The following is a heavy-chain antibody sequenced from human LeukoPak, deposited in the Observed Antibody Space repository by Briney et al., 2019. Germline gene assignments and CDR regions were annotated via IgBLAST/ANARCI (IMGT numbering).Heavy chain of an antibody. D-gene: IGHD3-10*02. V-gene: IGHV3-48*03. CDR3: AELGITMIGGV. CDR2: ISSSGSTI. CDR1: GFTFSSYE. J-gene: IGHJ6*04. Sequence: GGSLRLSCAASGFTFSSYEMNWVRQAPGKGLEWVSYISSSGSTIYYADSVKGRFTISRDNAKNSLYLRMNSLRAEDTAVYYCAELGITMIGGVWGKGTTVTISS.